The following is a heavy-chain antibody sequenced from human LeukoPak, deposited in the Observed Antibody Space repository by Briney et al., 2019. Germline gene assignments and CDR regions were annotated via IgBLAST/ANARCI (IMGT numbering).Heavy chain of an antibody. V-gene: IGHV3-30*04. D-gene: IGHD6-13*01. J-gene: IGHJ6*02. CDR2: ISYDGSNK. CDR3: ARDLGTSSSWYGSYYYYGMDV. Sequence: GGSLRLSCAASGFTFSSYAMHWVRQAPGKGLEWVAVISYDGSNKYYADSVKGRFTISRDNSKNTLYPQMNSLRAEDTAVYYCARDLGTSSSWYGSYYYYGMDVWGQGTTVTVSS. CDR1: GFTFSSYA.